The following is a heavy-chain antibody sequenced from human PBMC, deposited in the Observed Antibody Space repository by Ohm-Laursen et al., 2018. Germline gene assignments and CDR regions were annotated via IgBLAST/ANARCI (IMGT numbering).Heavy chain of an antibody. CDR1: GYTFTDYY. J-gene: IGHJ4*02. CDR3: ARILGVTKSFDY. V-gene: IGHV1-2*02. CDR2: INPNSGGA. Sequence: SVKVSCKAYGYTFTDYYMHWMRQAPGQGLERMGCINPNSGGADYAQNFQGRVTMTRDKSMSTAYMELSRLRSDDTAVYYCARILGVTKSFDYWGQGSLVTVSS. D-gene: IGHD2-21*02.